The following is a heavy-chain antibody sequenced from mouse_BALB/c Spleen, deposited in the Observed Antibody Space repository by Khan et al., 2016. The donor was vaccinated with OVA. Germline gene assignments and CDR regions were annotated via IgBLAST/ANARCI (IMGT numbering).Heavy chain of an antibody. V-gene: IGHV3-2*02. D-gene: IGHD1-1*01. Sequence: EVQLVESGPGLVKPSQSLSLTCTVTGYSITSGYVWNWIRQFPGNKLEWMGYISYSGSTSYTPSFRSRISITRDTSKNQFFLQLNSMTTEDTATXYCARKNYYGYAMDYWGQGTSVTVSS. CDR3: ARKNYYGYAMDY. CDR2: ISYSGST. J-gene: IGHJ4*01. CDR1: GYSITSGYV.